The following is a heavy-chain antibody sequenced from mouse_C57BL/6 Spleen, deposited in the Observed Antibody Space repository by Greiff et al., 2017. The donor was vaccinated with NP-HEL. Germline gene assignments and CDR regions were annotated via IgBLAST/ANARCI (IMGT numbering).Heavy chain of an antibody. CDR3: ISTAWFAY. Sequence: EVQLVESGAELVRPGASVKLSCTASGFNIKDDYMHWVKQRPEQGLEWIGWIDPENGDTEYASKFQGKATITADTSSNTAYLQLSSLTSEDTAVYYCISTAWFAYWGQGTLVTVSA. J-gene: IGHJ3*01. D-gene: IGHD5-1*01. CDR1: GFNIKDDY. CDR2: IDPENGDT. V-gene: IGHV14-4*01.